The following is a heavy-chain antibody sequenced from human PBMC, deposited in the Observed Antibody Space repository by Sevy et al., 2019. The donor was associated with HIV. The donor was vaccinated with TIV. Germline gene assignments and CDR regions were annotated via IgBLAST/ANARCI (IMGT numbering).Heavy chain of an antibody. Sequence: GGSLRLSCAASGFSVSSNYMSWVRQAPGKGPEWVSVIHSGGKISYADSVQGRFTISRDNARNLVFLQMSSLRVDDSALYYCVRAIAKDGSFWGQGTLVTVSS. CDR2: IHSGGKI. V-gene: IGHV3-53*01. CDR1: GFSVSSNY. CDR3: VRAIAKDGSF. D-gene: IGHD6-13*01. J-gene: IGHJ4*02.